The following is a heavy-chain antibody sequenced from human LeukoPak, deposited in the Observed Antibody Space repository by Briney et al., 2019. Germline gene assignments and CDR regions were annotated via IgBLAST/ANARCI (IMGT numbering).Heavy chain of an antibody. CDR2: IYYSGST. D-gene: IGHD3-22*01. CDR1: GDSISSGDYY. V-gene: IGHV4-30-4*08. CDR3: ARVTGDSSGYYYFDY. J-gene: IGHJ4*02. Sequence: PSQTLSLTCTVSGDSISSGDYYWSWIRQPPGKGLEWIAYIYYSGSTHYNPSLKSRVTMSVDASKNQFSLKLSSVTAADTAVYYCARVTGDSSGYYYFDYWGQGTLVTVSS.